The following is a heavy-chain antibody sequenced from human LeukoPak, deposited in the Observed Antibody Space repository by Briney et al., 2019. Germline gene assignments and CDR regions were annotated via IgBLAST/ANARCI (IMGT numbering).Heavy chain of an antibody. Sequence: ASVKVPCKASGYTFTGYYMHWVRRAPGQGLEWMGRINPNSGGTNYAQKFQGRVTMTRDTSISTAYMELSRLRSDDTAVYYCAREGADCSSTSCYFSYYGMDVWGQGTTVTVSS. J-gene: IGHJ6*02. CDR3: AREGADCSSTSCYFSYYGMDV. CDR1: GYTFTGYY. D-gene: IGHD2-2*01. V-gene: IGHV1-2*06. CDR2: INPNSGGT.